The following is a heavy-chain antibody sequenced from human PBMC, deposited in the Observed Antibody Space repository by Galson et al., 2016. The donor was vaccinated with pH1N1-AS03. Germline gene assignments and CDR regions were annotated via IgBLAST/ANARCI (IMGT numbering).Heavy chain of an antibody. CDR2: ITSDGSTT. V-gene: IGHV3-74*01. CDR1: GFTFSTYW. D-gene: IGHD7-27*01. Sequence: SLRLSCATSGFTFSTYWMHWARQVPGKGLVWVSCITSDGSTTFYAESVKGRFTISRDNAKSTLYLQMNSLTDDEPAVYYCVRDYWGSWTWGQGTLVTVSS. CDR3: VRDYWGSWT. J-gene: IGHJ5*02.